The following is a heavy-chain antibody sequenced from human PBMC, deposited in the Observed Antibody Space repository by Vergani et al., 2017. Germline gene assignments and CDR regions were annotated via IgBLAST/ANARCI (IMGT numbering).Heavy chain of an antibody. Sequence: QVQLQESGPGLVKPPGTLSLTCAVSCDSISSNNCWTWVRQPPGKGLEWIGEICNTEDTKYSPSLKSRVTVSVDESRNLFSLRLNAVTAADTAVYYCATIGYRRWGYYFDYWGQGILVTVSS. J-gene: IGHJ4*02. V-gene: IGHV4-4*03. CDR1: CDSISSNNC. D-gene: IGHD2-2*02. CDR2: ICNTEDT. CDR3: ATIGYRRWGYYFDY.